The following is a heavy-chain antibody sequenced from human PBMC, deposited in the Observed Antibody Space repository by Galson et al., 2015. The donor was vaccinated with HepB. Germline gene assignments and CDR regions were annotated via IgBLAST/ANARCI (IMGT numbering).Heavy chain of an antibody. V-gene: IGHV1-2*06. CDR3: ARVMTTMTTRWFDP. CDR2: LNFNNGGA. D-gene: IGHD4-11*01. J-gene: IGHJ5*02. CDR1: GSSLTGYY. Sequence: SVKVSCKASGSSLTGYYMNWVRQAPGQGPEWMGRLNFNNGGANYAQKFQGRVTMTRDTSINTAYMELSGLRSDDTAVYFCARVMTTMTTRWFDPWGQGTLVTVSS.